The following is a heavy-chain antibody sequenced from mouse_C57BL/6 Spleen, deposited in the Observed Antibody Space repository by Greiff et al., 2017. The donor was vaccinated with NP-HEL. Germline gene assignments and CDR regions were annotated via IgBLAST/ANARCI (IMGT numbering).Heavy chain of an antibody. CDR1: GFTFSSYG. V-gene: IGHV5-6*01. D-gene: IGHD2-4*01. Sequence: DVQLVESGGDLVKPGGSLKLSCAASGFTFSSYGMSWVRQTPDKRLEWVATISSGGSYTYYPDSVKGRFTISRDNAKNTLYLQMSSLKSEDTAMYYCARIYYDYDDYAMDYWGQGTSVTVSS. J-gene: IGHJ4*01. CDR3: ARIYYDYDDYAMDY. CDR2: ISSGGSYT.